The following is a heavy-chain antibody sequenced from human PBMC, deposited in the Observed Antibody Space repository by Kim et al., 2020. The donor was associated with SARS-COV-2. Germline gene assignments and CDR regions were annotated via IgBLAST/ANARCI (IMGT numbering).Heavy chain of an antibody. CDR2: IFYSGNT. CDR3: ARSEGRDSWHQFDY. Sequence: SETLSLTCTVSSDSFSAYYWSWIRQFPGKGLEWIGDIFYSGNTNFSPSLKSRVTISWDTSRSQFSLDLTSVTEADTAVYYCARSEGRDSWHQFDYWGQGILVAVSS. D-gene: IGHD4-4*01. V-gene: IGHV4-59*01. J-gene: IGHJ4*02. CDR1: SDSFSAYY.